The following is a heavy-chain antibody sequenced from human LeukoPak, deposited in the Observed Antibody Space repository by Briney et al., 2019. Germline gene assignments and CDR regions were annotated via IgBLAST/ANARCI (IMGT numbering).Heavy chain of an antibody. Sequence: GRSLRLSCAASGFTFSSYEMNWVRQAPGKGLEWVSYISSSGSTIYYADSVKGRFTISRDNAKNSLYLQMNSLRAVDTVVYYCARAGGYCSSTSCWVEGTLVAVPS. CDR1: GFTFSSYE. J-gene: IGHJ4*02. CDR2: ISSSGSTI. CDR3: ARAGGYCSSTSC. V-gene: IGHV3-48*03. D-gene: IGHD2-2*01.